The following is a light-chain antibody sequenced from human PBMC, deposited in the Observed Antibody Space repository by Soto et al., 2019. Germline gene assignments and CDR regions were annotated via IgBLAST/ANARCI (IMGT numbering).Light chain of an antibody. CDR2: DAS. J-gene: IGKJ1*01. CDR3: QQYGDLWT. V-gene: IGKV1-5*01. Sequence: DVQLTQTPSTLSASVGDEVPITCRASQTISRWLAWYQQKPGKAPKLLIYDASNLGSGVPWRFSGSGSGTQFILIISSLQADDSATYYCQQYGDLWTFAQGTKVDIK. CDR1: QTISRW.